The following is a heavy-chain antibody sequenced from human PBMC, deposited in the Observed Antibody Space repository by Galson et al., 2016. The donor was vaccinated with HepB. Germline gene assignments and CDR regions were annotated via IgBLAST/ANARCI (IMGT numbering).Heavy chain of an antibody. D-gene: IGHD3-22*01. Sequence: SLRLSCAVSGFSFRDHYMDWVRQTPGKGLEWLGRSRNKRFSYITEYAASVKGRFIISRDDSTNLLYLQMNSLKTEDTAVYYCARATADYYDSSGYYPGHYFDYWGQGTLVTVSS. J-gene: IGHJ4*02. CDR2: SRNKRFSYIT. V-gene: IGHV3-72*01. CDR3: ARATADYYDSSGYYPGHYFDY. CDR1: GFSFRDHY.